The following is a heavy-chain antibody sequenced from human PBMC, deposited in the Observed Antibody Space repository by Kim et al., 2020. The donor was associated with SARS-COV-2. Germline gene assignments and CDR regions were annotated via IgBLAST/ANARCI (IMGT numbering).Heavy chain of an antibody. Sequence: GGSLRLSCAASGFIFTDYYMSWVRQAPGKGLEWISYISNSGPYTNYADSVRGRFTISRDDAKNSVYLQMTSLRAEDTAVYYCARDKVELPMAHPDKWGQGTLAT. CDR3: ARDKVELPMAHPDK. D-gene: IGHD1-7*01. J-gene: IGHJ4*02. V-gene: IGHV3-11*06. CDR2: ISNSGPYT. CDR1: GFIFTDYY.